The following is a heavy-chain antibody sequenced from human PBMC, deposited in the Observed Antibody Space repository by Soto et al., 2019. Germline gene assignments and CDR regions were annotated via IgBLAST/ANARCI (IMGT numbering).Heavy chain of an antibody. J-gene: IGHJ4*02. V-gene: IGHV4-59*01. D-gene: IGHD3-10*01. CDR3: ARRGGSGSSDY. CDR2: IYYSGST. Sequence: QVQLQESGPGLVKPSETLSLTCTVSGGSISSYYWSWIRQPPGKGLEWIGYIYYSGSTSYNPSLKSRVTISVDTSKNQFSLKLSSVTAADTAVYYCARRGGSGSSDYWGQGTLVTVSS. CDR1: GGSISSYY.